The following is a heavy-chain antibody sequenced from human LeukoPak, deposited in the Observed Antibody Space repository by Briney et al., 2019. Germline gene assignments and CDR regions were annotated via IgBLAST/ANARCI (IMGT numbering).Heavy chain of an antibody. CDR1: GFTFSSYA. Sequence: WGSLRLSCAASGFTFSSYAMSWVRQVPGKGLEWVSAISGSGGSTYYADSVKGRFIISRDNSKNTMYLQMNSLRAEDTGVYYCAKDSGWIQFIDWGQGTPVTVSS. CDR2: ISGSGGST. D-gene: IGHD5-24*01. J-gene: IGHJ4*02. CDR3: AKDSGWIQFID. V-gene: IGHV3-23*01.